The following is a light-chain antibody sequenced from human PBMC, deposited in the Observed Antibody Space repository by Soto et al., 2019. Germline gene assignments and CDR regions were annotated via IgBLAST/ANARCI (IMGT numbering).Light chain of an antibody. J-gene: IGKJ5*01. V-gene: IGKV1-39*01. CDR1: QSISRH. CDR2: IAS. Sequence: DIQVTQSPSSLSASVGDRVTITCRASQSISRHLNWYQQKPGKAPKLLINIASSLQSGVPSRFSGSGSGTDFTLTISNVQPEDFATYYCQQTYSTPQPFGQGIRLEIK. CDR3: QQTYSTPQP.